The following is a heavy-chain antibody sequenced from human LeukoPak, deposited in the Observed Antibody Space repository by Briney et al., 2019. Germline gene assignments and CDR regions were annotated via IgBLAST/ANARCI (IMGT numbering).Heavy chain of an antibody. D-gene: IGHD2-2*01. CDR3: ASHLGAYCSSTSCYRLHYFDY. J-gene: IGHJ4*02. CDR1: GYSISSGYY. V-gene: IGHV4-38-2*02. CDR2: IYYSGST. Sequence: SGTLSLTCTGSGYSISSGYYWGWIRQPPGKGLEWVGSIYYSGSTYYNPSLKSRVTIPVDTSKNQFSLKLSSVPAADTAVYYCASHLGAYCSSTSCYRLHYFDYWGQGPLVTVSS.